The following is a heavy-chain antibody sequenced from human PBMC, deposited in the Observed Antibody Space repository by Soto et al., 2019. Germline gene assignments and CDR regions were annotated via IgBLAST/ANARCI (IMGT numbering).Heavy chain of an antibody. Sequence: ASVKVSCKAAGFTFTSSGMQWVRQARGQRLEWIGWIVVGSGNTNYAQKFQERVTITRDMSTSTAYMELSSLRSEDTAVYYCAAGDIAAAGTPFDYWGQGTLVTVSS. D-gene: IGHD6-13*01. CDR1: GFTFTSSG. CDR3: AAGDIAAAGTPFDY. CDR2: IVVGSGNT. V-gene: IGHV1-58*02. J-gene: IGHJ4*02.